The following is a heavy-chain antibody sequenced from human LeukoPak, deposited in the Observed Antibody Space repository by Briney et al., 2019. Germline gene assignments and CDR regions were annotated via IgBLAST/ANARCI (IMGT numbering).Heavy chain of an antibody. CDR2: ISYDGTNK. D-gene: IGHD3-16*01. Sequence: PGRSLRLSCAASGFTFSDYCMHWVRQAPGRGLGWVALISYDGTNKYYADSVKDRFTISRDNSKITLFLQMNSLRTEDTAVYYCAKDQGFGIAWPDTLDYWGQGNLVIVSS. V-gene: IGHV3-30*18. CDR3: AKDQGFGIAWPDTLDY. CDR1: GFTFSDYC. J-gene: IGHJ4*02.